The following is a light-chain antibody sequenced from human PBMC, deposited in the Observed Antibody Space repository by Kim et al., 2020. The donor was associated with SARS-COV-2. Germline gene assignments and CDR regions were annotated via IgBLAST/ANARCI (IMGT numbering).Light chain of an antibody. CDR1: SSDVGGYKY. V-gene: IGLV2-14*04. CDR3: SSYASGSTPLV. Sequence: SITISCTGTSSDVGGYKYVSWYQQYPGKAPKLMIYDVSERPSGVSNRFSGSKSGNTASLTISGLQAEDKADYYCSSYASGSTPLVFGTGTKVTVL. J-gene: IGLJ1*01. CDR2: DVS.